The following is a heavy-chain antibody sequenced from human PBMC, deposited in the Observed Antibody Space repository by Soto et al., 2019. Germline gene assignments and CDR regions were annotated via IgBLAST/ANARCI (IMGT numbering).Heavy chain of an antibody. Sequence: ASVKVACKASGYTFTSYGISWVRQAPGQGLEWMGWISAYNGNTNYAQKLQGRVTMTTDTSTSTAYMELRSLRSDDTAVYYCARVHIVVVIAIDLSSLDYWGQGTLVTVSS. D-gene: IGHD2-21*01. CDR3: ARVHIVVVIAIDLSSLDY. CDR2: ISAYNGNT. V-gene: IGHV1-18*01. CDR1: GYTFTSYG. J-gene: IGHJ4*02.